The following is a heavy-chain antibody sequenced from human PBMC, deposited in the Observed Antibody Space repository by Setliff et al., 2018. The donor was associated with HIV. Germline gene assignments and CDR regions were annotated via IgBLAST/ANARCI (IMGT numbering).Heavy chain of an antibody. J-gene: IGHJ4*02. CDR1: GYSFSSSS. CDR2: INFSGRT. D-gene: IGHD2-15*01. V-gene: IGHV4-59*12. Sequence: PGGSLRLSCAASGYSFSSSSMNWFRQAPGKGLEWIGSINFSGRTNNNTSLKSRVTISADTSKNHFSLKLTSVTAADTAVYYCSSWQVDINKDYWGQGTLVTVSS. CDR3: SSWQVDINKDY.